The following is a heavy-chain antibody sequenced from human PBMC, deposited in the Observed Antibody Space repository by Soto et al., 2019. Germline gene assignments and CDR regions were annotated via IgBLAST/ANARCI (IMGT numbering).Heavy chain of an antibody. D-gene: IGHD3-22*01. Sequence: QVQLRESGPGLVKPSETLSLTCTVSGGSISTSQWWSWLRQPPGKGREWIGEKYHSGSSNYNTSLKSRVTISVDKSKNQFSLKLSSVAAADTAVYYCASKTYESKGTFDYWGQGTLVTVSS. CDR1: GGSISTSQW. CDR3: ASKTYESKGTFDY. J-gene: IGHJ4*02. CDR2: KYHSGSS. V-gene: IGHV4-4*02.